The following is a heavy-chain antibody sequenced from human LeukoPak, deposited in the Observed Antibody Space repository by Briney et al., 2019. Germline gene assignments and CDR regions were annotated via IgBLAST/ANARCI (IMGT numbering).Heavy chain of an antibody. D-gene: IGHD2-15*01. Sequence: GGSLRLSCAASGFTFSSYWMSWVRQAPGKGLEWVANIKQDGSEKYYVDSVKGRFTISRDNAKNSLYLQMNSLRAEDTAVYYCARDAPPYCSGGSCCSVYWGQGTLVTVSS. J-gene: IGHJ4*02. CDR2: IKQDGSEK. V-gene: IGHV3-7*01. CDR1: GFTFSSYW. CDR3: ARDAPPYCSGGSCCSVY.